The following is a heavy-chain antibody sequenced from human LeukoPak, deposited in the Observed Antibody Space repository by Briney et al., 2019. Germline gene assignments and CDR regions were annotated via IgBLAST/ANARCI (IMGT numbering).Heavy chain of an antibody. CDR1: GFTFGTYE. V-gene: IGHV3-48*03. Sequence: PGGSLRLSCAASGFTFGTYEMSWVRQGPGKGLEWLCSSDSTSTIYYADSVKGRFTISRDNSKNTLYLQMNSLRAEDTAVYYCARKTDHQTGGDYWGQGTLVTVSS. D-gene: IGHD1-1*01. J-gene: IGHJ4*02. CDR3: ARKTDHQTGGDY. CDR2: SDSTSTI.